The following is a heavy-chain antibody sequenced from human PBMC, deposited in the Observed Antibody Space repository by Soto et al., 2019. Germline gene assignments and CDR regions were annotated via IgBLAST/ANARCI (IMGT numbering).Heavy chain of an antibody. Sequence: QVQLVESAGCVVQPGRSLSVACVASGFTFTSYGIHWVRQAPGKGLEWVAVIWYDGSNKYYGDSVKGRFSISRDNSKNTVFLQMNSLRAEDTAVYYCARDCRFLEWLDYWGQGTPVSVSS. CDR2: IWYDGSNK. V-gene: IGHV3-33*01. CDR3: ARDCRFLEWLDY. D-gene: IGHD3-3*01. J-gene: IGHJ4*02. CDR1: GFTFTSYG.